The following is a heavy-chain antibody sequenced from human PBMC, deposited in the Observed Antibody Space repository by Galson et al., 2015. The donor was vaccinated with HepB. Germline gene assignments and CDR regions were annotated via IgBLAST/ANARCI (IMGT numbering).Heavy chain of an antibody. D-gene: IGHD2-2*01. CDR1: GFTFSSYA. J-gene: IGHJ3*02. CDR3: APRGGIVVVPAAAVDDAFDI. V-gene: IGHV3-23*01. Sequence: SLRLSCAASGFTFSSYAMHWVRQAPGKGLEWVSAISGSGGSTYYADSVKGRFTISRDNSKNTLYLQMNSLRAEDTAVYYCAPRGGIVVVPAAAVDDAFDIWGQGTMVTVSS. CDR2: ISGSGGST.